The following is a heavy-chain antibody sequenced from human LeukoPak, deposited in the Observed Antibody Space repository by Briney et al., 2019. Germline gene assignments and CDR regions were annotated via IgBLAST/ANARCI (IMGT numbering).Heavy chain of an antibody. Sequence: GGSLRLSCAASAFTFSRYWTTWVRLAPGKGLEWVANINEDGSEKYYLDSVRGRFTISRDNAKNSLYLQMDSLRAEDTAVYYCARLFVYGSGAEAFDYWGQGALVTVSS. D-gene: IGHD3-10*01. CDR2: INEDGSEK. J-gene: IGHJ4*02. CDR3: ARLFVYGSGAEAFDY. CDR1: AFTFSRYW. V-gene: IGHV3-7*01.